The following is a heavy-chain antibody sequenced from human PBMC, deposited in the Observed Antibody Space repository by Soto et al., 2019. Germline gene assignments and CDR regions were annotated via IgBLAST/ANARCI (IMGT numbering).Heavy chain of an antibody. V-gene: IGHV3-30-3*01. CDR3: AREYGALLWSDNFDY. CDR2: ISYDGSNK. Sequence: GESLKISCAASGFTFSSYAMHWVRQAPGKGLEWVAVISYDGSNKYYADSVKGRFTISRDNSKNTLYLQMNSLRAEDTAVYYCAREYGALLWSDNFDYWGQGTLVTVSS. J-gene: IGHJ4*02. D-gene: IGHD3-10*02. CDR1: GFTFSSYA.